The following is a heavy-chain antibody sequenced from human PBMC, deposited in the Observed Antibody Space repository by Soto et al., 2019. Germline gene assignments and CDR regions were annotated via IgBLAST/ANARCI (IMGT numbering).Heavy chain of an antibody. V-gene: IGHV3-30*18. CDR3: AKEENQEYFDY. Sequence: XXSLRLSCAASGFTFNSYGMHWVRQAPGKGLEWVEVXSYDGXNEYYEDSVEXXLTFSRDXXKNKMYLQMNSLRAEDTAVYYCAKEENQEYFDYWGQETLVTVSS. CDR2: XSYDGXNE. J-gene: IGHJ4*02. CDR1: GFTFNSYG.